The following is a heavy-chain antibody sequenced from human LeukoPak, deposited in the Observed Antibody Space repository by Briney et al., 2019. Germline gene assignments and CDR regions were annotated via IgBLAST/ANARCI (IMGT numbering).Heavy chain of an antibody. D-gene: IGHD6-19*01. V-gene: IGHV3-48*01. CDR3: ARRIAVAGFDY. CDR1: GFTFSSYS. CDR2: ISSSSSTI. J-gene: IGHJ4*02. Sequence: GGSLRLSCAASGFTFSSYSMNWVRQAPGKGLEWVSYISSSSSTIYYADSVKGRFTISRDNAKNSLYLQMNSLRAEDTAVYYCARRIAVAGFDYWGQGTLVAVSS.